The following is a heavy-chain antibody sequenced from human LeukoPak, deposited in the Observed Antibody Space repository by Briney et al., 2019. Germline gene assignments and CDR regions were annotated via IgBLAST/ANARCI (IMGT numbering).Heavy chain of an antibody. CDR1: GFTFSSYA. V-gene: IGHV3-23*01. CDR3: AKDRRSYCGGDCYRHDAFDI. J-gene: IGHJ3*02. Sequence: GGSLRLSCAASGFTFSSYAMSWVCQAPRQGLELVSAISGCGGSTYYADSVQGRFTISRDNSKNTLYLQMNTVRAEDTAVYYCAKDRRSYCGGDCYRHDAFDIWGQGTMVTVSS. D-gene: IGHD2-21*02. CDR2: ISGCGGST.